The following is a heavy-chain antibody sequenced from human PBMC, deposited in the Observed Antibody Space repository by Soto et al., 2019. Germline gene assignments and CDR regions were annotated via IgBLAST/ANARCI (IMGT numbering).Heavy chain of an antibody. D-gene: IGHD3-10*01. J-gene: IGHJ4*02. CDR2: NYSGST. CDR3: AKKGYYPSGKINLFDS. Sequence: SETLSLTCAVSGYSITSDYYWGWIRQPPGKGLEWIGSNYSGSTYYNPSLRSRVTISVDTSKNQFSLRLTSVTAADTAMYYCAKKGYYPSGKINLFDSWGQGTLVTVSS. V-gene: IGHV4-38-2*01. CDR1: GYSITSDYY.